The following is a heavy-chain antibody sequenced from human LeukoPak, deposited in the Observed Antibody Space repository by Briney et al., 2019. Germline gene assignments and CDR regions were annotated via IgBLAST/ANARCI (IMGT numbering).Heavy chain of an antibody. D-gene: IGHD2-15*01. J-gene: IGHJ2*01. CDR2: INSDGSST. Sequence: GGSLRLSCAASGFTFSSYWMHWVRQAPGKGLVWVSRINSDGSSTIYADSVKGRFTISRDNAKNTLYMQMNSLRAEDTAVYYCARPGTLYCSGGSCYLGYFDLWGRGTLVTVSS. CDR1: GFTFSSYW. V-gene: IGHV3-74*01. CDR3: ARPGTLYCSGGSCYLGYFDL.